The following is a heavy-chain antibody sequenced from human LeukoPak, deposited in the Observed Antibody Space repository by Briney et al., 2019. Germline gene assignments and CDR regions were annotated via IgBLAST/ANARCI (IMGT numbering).Heavy chain of an antibody. CDR1: GGSISSSSYY. Sequence: SSETLSLTCTVSGGSISSSSYYWGWIRQPPGKGLEWIGSIYYSGSTYYDPSLKSRVTISVATSKNQFSLKLSSVTSADRAVYYGAKQRRYCSGNSCYAFDYWGQGTLATVSS. J-gene: IGHJ4*02. CDR3: AKQRRYCSGNSCYAFDY. D-gene: IGHD2-2*01. V-gene: IGHV4-39*01. CDR2: IYYSGST.